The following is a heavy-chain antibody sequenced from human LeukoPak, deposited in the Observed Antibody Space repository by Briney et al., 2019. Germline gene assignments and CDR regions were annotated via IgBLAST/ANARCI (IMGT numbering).Heavy chain of an antibody. CDR2: IYISGST. V-gene: IGHV4-61*02. D-gene: IGHD2-15*01. CDR3: ARERWRLPINAFDI. Sequence: PSETLSLTCTVSGDSISSNNYYWNWIRQPAGKGLEWIGRIYISGSTNYNPSLKSRVSISLDTSKNQFSLKLSSVTAADTAVYFCARERWRLPINAFDIWGQGTMVTVSS. J-gene: IGHJ3*02. CDR1: GDSISSNNYY.